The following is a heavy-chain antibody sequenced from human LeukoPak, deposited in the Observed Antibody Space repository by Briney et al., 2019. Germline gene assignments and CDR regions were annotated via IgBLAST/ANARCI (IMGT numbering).Heavy chain of an antibody. CDR2: ISSSSSYI. J-gene: IGHJ3*02. Sequence: GGSLRLSCAASGFTFSSYSMNWVRQAPGKGLEWVSSISSSSSYIYYADSVKGRFTISRDNAKNSLYLQMNSLRAEDTAVHYCARRWLQSYAFDIWGQGTMVAVSS. CDR3: ARRWLQSYAFDI. CDR1: GFTFSSYS. V-gene: IGHV3-21*01. D-gene: IGHD5-24*01.